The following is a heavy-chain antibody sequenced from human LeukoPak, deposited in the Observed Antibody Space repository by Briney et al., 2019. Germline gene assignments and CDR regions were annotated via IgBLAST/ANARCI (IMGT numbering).Heavy chain of an antibody. Sequence: PGGSLRLSCAASGFSLSGYWMSWVRQAPGKGLEWVANLKQDGRDKYYMESVKGRFTISRDNAKNSLFLEMNSLRAEDTAMYFCATDLDYWGQGTLVTASS. CDR2: LKQDGRDK. V-gene: IGHV3-7*04. CDR3: ATDLDY. J-gene: IGHJ4*02. CDR1: GFSLSGYW.